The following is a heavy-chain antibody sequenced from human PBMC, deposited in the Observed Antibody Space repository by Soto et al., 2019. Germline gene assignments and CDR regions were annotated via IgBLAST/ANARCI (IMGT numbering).Heavy chain of an antibody. V-gene: IGHV4-31*03. D-gene: IGHD5-12*01. CDR1: GGSISSGGYY. J-gene: IGHJ5*02. CDR3: ARDRGGGGYATHWFDP. CDR2: IYYSGST. Sequence: SETLSLTCTVSGGSISSGGYYWSWIRQHPGKGLEWIGYIYYSGSTYYNPSLKSRVTISVDTSKNQFSLKLSSVTAADTAVYYCARDRGGGGYATHWFDPWGQGTLVTVSS.